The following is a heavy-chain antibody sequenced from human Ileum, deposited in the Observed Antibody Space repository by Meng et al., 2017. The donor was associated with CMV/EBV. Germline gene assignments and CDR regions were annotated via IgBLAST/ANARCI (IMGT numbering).Heavy chain of an antibody. Sequence: GGSLRLSCVASGFTFSNHWMGWVRQAPGKGLEWVADIRKDGGEIYYVDSVKGRFTISRDNAKNSLYLQMNSLRAEDTALYYCARDMGWYRFASWGQGTLVTVSS. V-gene: IGHV3-7*01. CDR2: IRKDGGEI. D-gene: IGHD6-19*01. CDR1: GFTFSNHW. J-gene: IGHJ4*02. CDR3: ARDMGWYRFAS.